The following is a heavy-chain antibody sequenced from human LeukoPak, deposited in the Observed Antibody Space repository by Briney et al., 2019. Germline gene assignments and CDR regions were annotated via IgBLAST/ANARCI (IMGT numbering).Heavy chain of an antibody. CDR2: ISSSSSYI. J-gene: IGHJ4*02. CDR3: ARVRDGYNYGFDY. Sequence: GGSLRLSCAASGFTVSSNYMSWVRQAPGKGLEWVSSISSSSSYIYYADSVKGRFTISRDNAKNSLYLQMNSLRAEDTAVYYCARVRDGYNYGFDYWGQGTLVTVSS. D-gene: IGHD5-24*01. V-gene: IGHV3-21*01. CDR1: GFTVSSNY.